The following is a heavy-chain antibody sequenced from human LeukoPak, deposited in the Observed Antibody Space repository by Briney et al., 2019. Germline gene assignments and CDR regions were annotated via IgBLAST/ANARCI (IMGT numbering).Heavy chain of an antibody. J-gene: IGHJ4*02. CDR3: ARGTYYDYVWGSSLGDY. CDR1: GFTFSSYS. Sequence: GGSLRLSCAASGFTFSSYSMNWVRQAPGKGLEWVSSISSSSSYIYYAGSVKGRFTISRDNAKNSLYLQMNSLRAEDTAVYYCARGTYYDYVWGSSLGDYWGQGTLVTVSS. CDR2: ISSSSSYI. V-gene: IGHV3-21*01. D-gene: IGHD3-16*01.